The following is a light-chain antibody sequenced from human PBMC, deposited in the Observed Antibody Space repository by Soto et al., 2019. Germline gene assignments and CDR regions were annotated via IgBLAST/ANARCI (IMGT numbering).Light chain of an antibody. J-gene: IGKJ4*01. CDR2: TAS. CDR1: QSVSSY. Sequence: EIVLTQSPATLSLSPGERATLSCRASQSVSSYLAWYQQKPGQAPRLIIYTASNRATGIPARFSGSGSGTDCTLTISSLEPEDFAVYYCQQRSNWPLTFGGGTKVEIK. CDR3: QQRSNWPLT. V-gene: IGKV3-11*01.